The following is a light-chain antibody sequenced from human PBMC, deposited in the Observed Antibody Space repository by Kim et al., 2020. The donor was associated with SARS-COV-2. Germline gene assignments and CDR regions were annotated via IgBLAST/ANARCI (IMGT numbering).Light chain of an antibody. J-gene: IGLJ2*01. CDR3: AAWDDSLNGLV. CDR1: IFNIGSHP. V-gene: IGLV1-44*01. Sequence: QSVLTQPPSTSGTPGQGVTISCSGDIFNIGSHPVNWYQQFPQTTPKLLIHTDDQRPSGVPDRFSGSKSGTSASLAISGLQSADEADYYCAAWDDSLNGLVFGGGTKVTVL. CDR2: TDD.